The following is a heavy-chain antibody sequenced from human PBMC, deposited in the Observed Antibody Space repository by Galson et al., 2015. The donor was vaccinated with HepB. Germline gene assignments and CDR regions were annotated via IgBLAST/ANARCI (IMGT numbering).Heavy chain of an antibody. CDR2: ISSSSSYI. J-gene: IGHJ5*02. D-gene: IGHD6-13*01. CDR3: ARDPLPYSSSRRPYNWFDP. CDR1: GFTFSSYS. Sequence: SLRLSCAASGFTFSSYSMNWVRQAPGKGLEWVSSISSSSSYIYYADSVKGRFTISRDNAKNSLYLQMNSLSAEDTAVYYCARDPLPYSSSRRPYNWFDPWGQGTLVTVSS. V-gene: IGHV3-21*01.